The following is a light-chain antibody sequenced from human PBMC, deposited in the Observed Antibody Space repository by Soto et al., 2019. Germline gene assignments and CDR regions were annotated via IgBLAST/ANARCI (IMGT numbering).Light chain of an antibody. J-gene: IGLJ1*01. Sequence: QSALTQPRSVSGSPGQSVTISFTGTSSDVGGYNYVSWYQQHPGKAPKLMIYDVSKRPAGVPDRFSGSKSGNTDSLTISGRQAEDEADYYCCSYAGSYTQVFGTGTKLTVL. CDR2: DVS. CDR1: SSDVGGYNY. CDR3: CSYAGSYTQV. V-gene: IGLV2-11*01.